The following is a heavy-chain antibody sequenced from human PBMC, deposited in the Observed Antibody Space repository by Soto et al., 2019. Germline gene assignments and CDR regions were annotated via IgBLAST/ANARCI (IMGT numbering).Heavy chain of an antibody. CDR3: TTGLSNGYYNFDY. CDR1: GFTFADAW. D-gene: IGHD3-22*01. J-gene: IGHJ4*02. CDR2: IKREADGGTT. Sequence: EMQLVESGGGLVKPGGSLRPSCAASGFTFADAWMSLVRQAPGRGLEWVGRIKREADGGTTDYAAPVKGRTTISRDDSKNTLYLQMNSLKTEDTAVYYCTTGLSNGYYNFDYWGQGTPVTVSS. V-gene: IGHV3-15*01.